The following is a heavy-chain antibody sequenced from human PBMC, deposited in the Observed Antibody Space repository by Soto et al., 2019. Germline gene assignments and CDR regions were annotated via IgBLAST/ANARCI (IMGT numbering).Heavy chain of an antibody. J-gene: IGHJ6*02. Sequence: GGSLRLSCAASGFTFSSYSMNWVRQAPGKGLEWVSSISSSSSYIYYADSVKGRFTTSRDNAKNSLYLQMNSLRAEDTALYYCAKGAGYCISTSCYFAWVDKDYYYYGMDVWGQGTTVTVSS. CDR3: AKGAGYCISTSCYFAWVDKDYYYYGMDV. CDR2: ISSSSSYI. V-gene: IGHV3-21*04. CDR1: GFTFSSYS. D-gene: IGHD2-2*01.